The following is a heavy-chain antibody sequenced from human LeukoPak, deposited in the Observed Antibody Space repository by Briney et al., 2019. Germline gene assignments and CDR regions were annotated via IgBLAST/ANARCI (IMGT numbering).Heavy chain of an antibody. CDR2: IIPIFGTA. Sequence: SVKVSFTASGGTFSSYAISWVRQAPGQGLEWMGGIIPIFGTANYAQKFQGRVTITADESTSTAYMELSSLRSEDTAVYYCARYSGYDFQHFDYWGQGTLVTVSS. D-gene: IGHD5-12*01. J-gene: IGHJ4*02. CDR3: ARYSGYDFQHFDY. V-gene: IGHV1-69*13. CDR1: GGTFSSYA.